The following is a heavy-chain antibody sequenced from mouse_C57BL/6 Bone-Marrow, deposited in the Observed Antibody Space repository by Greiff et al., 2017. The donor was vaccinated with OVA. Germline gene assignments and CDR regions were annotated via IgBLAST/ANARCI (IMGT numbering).Heavy chain of an antibody. Sequence: VQLQQSGAELVKPGASVEISCKASGYAFSSYWMNWVKQRPGKGLEWIGQIYPGDGDTNYNGKFKGKATLTADKTTRTADMQLSSLTSEDYEVYLCARGYFWGQGTTLTVSS. CDR1: GYAFSSYW. CDR2: IYPGDGDT. J-gene: IGHJ2*01. CDR3: ARGYF. V-gene: IGHV1-80*01.